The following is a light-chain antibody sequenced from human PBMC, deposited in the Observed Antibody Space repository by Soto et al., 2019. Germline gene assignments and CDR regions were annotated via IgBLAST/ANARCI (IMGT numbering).Light chain of an antibody. CDR3: SSYTSSSTLYV. CDR2: EVT. V-gene: IGLV2-8*01. CDR1: SSDVGGYNF. J-gene: IGLJ1*01. Sequence: QSVLTQPPSASGSPGQSVTISCTGTSSDVGGYNFVSWYQQHPGKAPKLMIYEVTKRPSGVPDRFSGPKSGNTASLTISGLQAEDEADYYCSSYTSSSTLYVFGTGTKVTVL.